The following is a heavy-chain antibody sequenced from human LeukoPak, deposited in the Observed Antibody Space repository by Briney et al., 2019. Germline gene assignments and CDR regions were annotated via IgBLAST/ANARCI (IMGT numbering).Heavy chain of an antibody. CDR2: INEESEK. CDR3: ARDYLDSSGAHYDY. CDR1: GFTVSSNY. D-gene: IGHD3-22*01. Sequence: GGSLRLSCAASGFTVSSNYMSWVRQAPGKGLECVANINEESEKRYVDSVKGRFTISRDNAKNSLYLQMNSLRVEDTAIYYCARDYLDSSGAHYDYWGQGTLVTVSS. V-gene: IGHV3-7*01. J-gene: IGHJ4*02.